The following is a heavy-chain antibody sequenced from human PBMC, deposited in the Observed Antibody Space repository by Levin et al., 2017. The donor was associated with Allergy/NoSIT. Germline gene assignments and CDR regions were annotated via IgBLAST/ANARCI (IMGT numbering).Heavy chain of an antibody. CDR2: IKQDGSEK. J-gene: IGHJ2*01. Sequence: LSLTCAASGFTFSSFWMSWVRPAPGKGLEWVANIKQDGSEKYYVDSVKGRFTILRDNAKNSLFLQMNSLRAEDPAVYYCARDRGYCTGGVCYSAWYFDLWGRGTLVTVSS. CDR1: GFTFSSFW. CDR3: ARDRGYCTGGVCYSAWYFDL. V-gene: IGHV3-7*01. D-gene: IGHD2-8*02.